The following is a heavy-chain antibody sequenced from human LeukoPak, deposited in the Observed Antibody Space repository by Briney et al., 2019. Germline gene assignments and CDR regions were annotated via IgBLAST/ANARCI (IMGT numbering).Heavy chain of an antibody. J-gene: IGHJ4*02. Sequence: PGGFLRLSCAASAFTFSPYWMHWVRQAPGKGLVWVSRINVDGSTTNYADSVKGRFTISRDNAKNTLYLQMRSLRAEDTAVYYCVRSLGVTEYWGQGNLVTVSS. CDR2: INVDGSTT. V-gene: IGHV3-74*01. CDR3: VRSLGVTEY. D-gene: IGHD3-10*01. CDR1: AFTFSPYW.